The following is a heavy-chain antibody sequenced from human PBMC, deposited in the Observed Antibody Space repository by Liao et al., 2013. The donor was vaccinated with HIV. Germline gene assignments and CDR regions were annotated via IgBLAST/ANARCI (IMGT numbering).Heavy chain of an antibody. V-gene: IGHV4-61*02. J-gene: IGHJ4*02. CDR1: GGSITSGSYY. D-gene: IGHD3-3*01. CDR2: VYSSGTT. CDR3: ARDAYDFYFDY. Sequence: HVKLQESGPGLVKPSQTLSLTCTVSGGSITSGSYYWSWIRQPAGKGLEWIGRVYSSGTTNYNPSLTSRVTISVDRSKNQFSLKVSSVTAADTAVYYCARDAYDFYFDYWGRGKPGHRLL.